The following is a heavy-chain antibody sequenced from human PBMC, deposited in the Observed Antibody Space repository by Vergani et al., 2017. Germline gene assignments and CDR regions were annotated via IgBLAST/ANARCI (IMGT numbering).Heavy chain of an antibody. D-gene: IGHD6-19*01. CDR3: ARRRLAVAGIDY. CDR2: IYYSGST. Sequence: QLQLQESGPGLVKPSETLSLTCTVSGGSISSSSYYWGWIRQPPGKGLEWIGGIYYSGSTYYNPSLKSRVTISVDTSKNQFSLKLSSVTAADPAVYYCARRRLAVAGIDYWGQGTLVTVSS. V-gene: IGHV4-39*01. J-gene: IGHJ4*02. CDR1: GGSISSSSYY.